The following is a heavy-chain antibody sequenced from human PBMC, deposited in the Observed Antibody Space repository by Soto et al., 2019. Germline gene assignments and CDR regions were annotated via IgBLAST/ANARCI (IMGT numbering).Heavy chain of an antibody. V-gene: IGHV1-18*01. CDR3: ARAGGLGQWQQLVGVIDY. CDR2: ISAYNGNT. Sequence: QVQLVQSGAEVKKPGASVKVSCKASGYTFTSYGISWVRQAPGQGLEWMGCISAYNGNTNYAQKLQGRVTMTTDTSTSTAYLELSSQRSDDTAVYYCARAGGLGQWQQLVGVIDYWGQGTLVTVSS. D-gene: IGHD6-13*01. J-gene: IGHJ4*02. CDR1: GYTFTSYG.